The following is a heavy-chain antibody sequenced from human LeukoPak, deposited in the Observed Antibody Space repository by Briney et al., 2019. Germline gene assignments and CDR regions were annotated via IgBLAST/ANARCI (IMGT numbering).Heavy chain of an antibody. CDR3: AKATVTMVRGVFYYFDY. D-gene: IGHD3-10*01. V-gene: IGHV3-23*01. J-gene: IGHJ4*02. Sequence: PGGFLRLSCAASGFTFSSYAMSWVRQAPGEGLEWVSAISGSGGSPYYADSVKGRFTISRDNPKNTLYLQMNSLRAEDTAVYYCAKATVTMVRGVFYYFDYWGRGTLVTVSS. CDR2: ISGSGGSP. CDR1: GFTFSSYA.